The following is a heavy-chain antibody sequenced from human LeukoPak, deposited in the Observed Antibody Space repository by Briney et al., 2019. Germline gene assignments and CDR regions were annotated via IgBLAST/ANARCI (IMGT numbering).Heavy chain of an antibody. CDR2: IYENGGTT. D-gene: IGHD2-21*01. Sequence: GGSLRLSCVGSGFTFRSHAMSWVRQAPEKGLEFVSGIYENGGTTYYADSVKGRFSISRDNSKNTLYLQMDSLRGEDTAVYYCAKDFRIGYSAHFDYWGQGALVTASS. CDR1: GFTFRSHA. V-gene: IGHV3-23*01. CDR3: AKDFRIGYSAHFDY. J-gene: IGHJ4*02.